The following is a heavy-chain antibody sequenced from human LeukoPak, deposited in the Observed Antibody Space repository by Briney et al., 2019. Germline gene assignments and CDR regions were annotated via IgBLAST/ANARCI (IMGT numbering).Heavy chain of an antibody. CDR2: ISWNSGSI. Sequence: PGGSLRLSCAASGFTFDDYAMHWVRQAPGKGLEWVSGISWNSGSIGYADSVKGRFTISRDNAKNSLYLQMNSLRAEDTALYYCAKERHYYDSSGYYDDRAFDIWGQGTMVTVSS. V-gene: IGHV3-9*01. CDR3: AKERHYYDSSGYYDDRAFDI. CDR1: GFTFDDYA. J-gene: IGHJ3*02. D-gene: IGHD3-22*01.